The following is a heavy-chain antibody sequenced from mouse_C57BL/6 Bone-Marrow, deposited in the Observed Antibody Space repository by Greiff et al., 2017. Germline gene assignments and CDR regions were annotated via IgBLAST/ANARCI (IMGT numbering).Heavy chain of an antibody. CDR3: ARDGGTAVVAPDAMDY. J-gene: IGHJ4*01. CDR2: TFYSGIT. Sequence: EVQLVESGPSLVRPSQTLSLTCTVTGFSINSDCYWIWIRQFPGNKLEYIGYTFYSGITYYNPSLESRTYITRDTSKNQFSLKLSSVTTEDTATYYCARDGGTAVVAPDAMDYWGQGTSVTVSS. CDR1: GFSINSDCY. D-gene: IGHD1-1*01. V-gene: IGHV3-3*01.